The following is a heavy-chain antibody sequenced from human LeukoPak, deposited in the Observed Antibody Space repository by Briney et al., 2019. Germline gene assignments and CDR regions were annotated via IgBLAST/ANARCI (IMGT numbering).Heavy chain of an antibody. CDR3: ARERAQLPPLGAFDI. CDR2: INHSGST. Sequence: SETLSLTCAVYGGSFSGYYWSWIRQPPGKGLEWIGEINHSGSTNYNPSLKSRVTISVDTSKNQFSLKLSSVTAADTAVYYCARERAQLPPLGAFDIWGQGTMVTVSS. J-gene: IGHJ3*02. V-gene: IGHV4-34*01. D-gene: IGHD2-2*01. CDR1: GGSFSGYY.